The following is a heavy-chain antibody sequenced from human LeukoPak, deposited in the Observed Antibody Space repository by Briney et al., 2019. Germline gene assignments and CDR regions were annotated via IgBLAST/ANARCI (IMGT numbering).Heavy chain of an antibody. Sequence: ASVKVSCKASGYTFTGYYMHWVRQAPGQGLEWMGWINPNSGGTNYAQKFQGRVTMTRDTSISTAYMELSRLRSDDTAVYYCARGDSGQLGSEAHYYYYYMDVWGKGTTVTVSS. CDR2: INPNSGGT. J-gene: IGHJ6*03. CDR1: GYTFTGYY. V-gene: IGHV1-2*02. D-gene: IGHD6-6*01. CDR3: ARGDSGQLGSEAHYYYYYMDV.